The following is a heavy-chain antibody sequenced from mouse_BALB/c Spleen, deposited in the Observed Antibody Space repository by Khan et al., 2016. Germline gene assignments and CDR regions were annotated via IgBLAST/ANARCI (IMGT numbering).Heavy chain of an antibody. CDR3: ARERTLVANFDY. Sequence: QVQLQQSGAELARPGASVRMSCKASGYTFTTYTMHWVKQRPGQGLEWIGYIIPSSGYTNYNQKFKDKATLTADKSSSTAYMQLSSLTSEDSAVYYCARERTLVANFDYWGQGTTLTVSS. CDR1: GYTFTTYT. CDR2: IIPSSGYT. J-gene: IGHJ2*01. V-gene: IGHV1-4*01. D-gene: IGHD1-1*01.